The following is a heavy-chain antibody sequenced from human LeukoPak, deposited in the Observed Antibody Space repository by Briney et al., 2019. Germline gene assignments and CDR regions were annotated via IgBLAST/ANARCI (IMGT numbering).Heavy chain of an antibody. CDR3: ARENRGYNYGYFDY. CDR2: ISSSSSTI. D-gene: IGHD5-18*01. V-gene: IGHV3-48*04. CDR1: GFTFSSYS. Sequence: GGSLRLSCSASGFTFSSYSMNWVRQAPGKGLEWVSYISSSSSTIYYADSVKGRFTISRDNAKNTLYLQMNSLRAEDTAVYYCARENRGYNYGYFDYWGQGNLVTVSS. J-gene: IGHJ4*02.